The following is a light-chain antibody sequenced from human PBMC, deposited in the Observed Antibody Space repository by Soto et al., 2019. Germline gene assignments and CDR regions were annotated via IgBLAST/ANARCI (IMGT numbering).Light chain of an antibody. V-gene: IGLV2-8*01. J-gene: IGLJ1*01. CDR2: EVT. CDR3: SSHTGSSNFYV. CDR1: SSDFGDLNH. Sequence: QSALTQPPSASGSPGQSVTISCTGSSSDFGDLNHVSWYQQQPGKAPQLMIYEVTKRPSGVPDRFSSSKSGDTASLTVSGLQAENEADYYCSSHTGSSNFYVFGSGTKVTVL.